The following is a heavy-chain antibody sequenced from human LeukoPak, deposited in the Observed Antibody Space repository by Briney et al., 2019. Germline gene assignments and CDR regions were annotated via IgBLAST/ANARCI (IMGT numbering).Heavy chain of an antibody. Sequence: SGGSLRLSCAASGFTFSSYSMNWVRQAPGKGLEWVSSISSSNSYIYYADSVKGRFTISRDNAKNSLYLQMNSLRAEDTAVYYCARGRAVAGYGQWVSFTGFDYWGQGTLVTVSS. J-gene: IGHJ4*02. CDR2: ISSSNSYI. CDR3: ARGRAVAGYGQWVSFTGFDY. V-gene: IGHV3-21*01. D-gene: IGHD6-19*01. CDR1: GFTFSSYS.